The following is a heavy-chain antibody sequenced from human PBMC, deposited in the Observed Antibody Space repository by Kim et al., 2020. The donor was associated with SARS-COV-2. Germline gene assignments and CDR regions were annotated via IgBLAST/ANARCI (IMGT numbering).Heavy chain of an antibody. Sequence: GGSLRLSCAASGFTFSSYAMSWVRQAPGKGLEWVSAISGSGGSTYYADSVKGRFTISRDNSKNTLYLQMNSLRAEDTAVYYCAKERAVAGTLLKGRYFDLWGRGTLVTVSS. CDR1: GFTFSSYA. D-gene: IGHD6-19*01. CDR2: ISGSGGST. V-gene: IGHV3-23*01. J-gene: IGHJ2*01. CDR3: AKERAVAGTLLKGRYFDL.